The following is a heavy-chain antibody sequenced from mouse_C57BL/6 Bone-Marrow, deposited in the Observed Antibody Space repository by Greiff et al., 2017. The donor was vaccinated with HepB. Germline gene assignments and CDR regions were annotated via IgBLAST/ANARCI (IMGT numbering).Heavy chain of an antibody. V-gene: IGHV1-54*01. Sequence: QVQLQQPGAELVRPGTSVKVSCKASGYAFTNYLIEWVKQRPGQGLEWIGVINPGSGGTNYNEKFKGKATLTADKSSSTAYMQLSSLTSEDSAVYFCARKTIVTTRAMDYWGQGTSVTVSS. CDR3: ARKTIVTTRAMDY. D-gene: IGHD2-5*01. CDR1: GYAFTNYL. CDR2: INPGSGGT. J-gene: IGHJ4*01.